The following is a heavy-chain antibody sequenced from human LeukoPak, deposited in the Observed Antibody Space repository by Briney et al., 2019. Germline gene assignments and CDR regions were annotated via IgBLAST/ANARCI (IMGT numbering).Heavy chain of an antibody. J-gene: IGHJ4*02. CDR3: ARDSPYMSFDY. V-gene: IGHV3-20*04. CDR2: INWNGGTT. Sequence: PGGSLRLSCAASGFTFDDYGMSWVRQAPGKGLEWVSGINWNGGTTGYADSMKGRFTISRDNAKNSLYLQMNSLRAEDTALYYCARDSPYMSFDYWGQGTLVTVSS. D-gene: IGHD2-2*02. CDR1: GFTFDDYG.